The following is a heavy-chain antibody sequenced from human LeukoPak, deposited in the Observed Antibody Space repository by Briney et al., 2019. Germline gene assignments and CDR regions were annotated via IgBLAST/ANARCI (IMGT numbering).Heavy chain of an antibody. Sequence: GGSLRLSCAASGLTFSSYSMNWVRQAPGKGLEWVSSISSSSYIYYADSVEGRFTISRDNAKNSLYLQMNSLRAEDTAVYYCARVSGYGADYWGQGTLVTVSS. J-gene: IGHJ4*02. CDR1: GLTFSSYS. CDR3: ARVSGYGADY. V-gene: IGHV3-21*01. CDR2: ISSSSYI. D-gene: IGHD5-12*01.